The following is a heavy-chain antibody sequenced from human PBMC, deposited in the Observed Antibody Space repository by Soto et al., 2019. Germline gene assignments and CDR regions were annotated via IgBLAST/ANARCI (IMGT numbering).Heavy chain of an antibody. D-gene: IGHD3-22*01. CDR3: ASPSQAGGMWLLLPSGYYYYGMDV. CDR1: GYTFTSYG. J-gene: IGHJ6*02. V-gene: IGHV1-18*01. Sequence: ASVKVSCKASGYTFTSYGISWVRQAPGQGLEWMGWISAYNGNTNYAQKLQGRVTMTTDTSTSTAYMELRSLRSDDTAVYYCASPSQAGGMWLLLPSGYYYYGMDVWGQGTTVTVSS. CDR2: ISAYNGNT.